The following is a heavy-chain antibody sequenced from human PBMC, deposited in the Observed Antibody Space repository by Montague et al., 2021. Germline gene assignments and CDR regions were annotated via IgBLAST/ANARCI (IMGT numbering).Heavy chain of an antibody. D-gene: IGHD3-10*01. Sequence: ETLSLTCTVSSGSIFHAHWSWVRQPPGKGLEWLGSMFYGGATSNNPSLKSRVTMSIDTSTNQFSLKLSFVTAADTAVYYCAKQDYFVSGTSYKGFNPWGQGILVTVSS. V-gene: IGHV4-59*08. CDR2: MFYGGAT. CDR3: AKQDYFVSGTSYKGFNP. J-gene: IGHJ5*02. CDR1: SGSIFHAH.